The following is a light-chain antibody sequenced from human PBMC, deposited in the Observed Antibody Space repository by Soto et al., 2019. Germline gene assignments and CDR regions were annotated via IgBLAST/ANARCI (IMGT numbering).Light chain of an antibody. CDR3: YSYAGSSTYV. V-gene: IGLV2-23*02. CDR2: EVN. CDR1: SSDVGTYNL. J-gene: IGLJ1*01. Sequence: QSALNQPASVAGSPGQSITISCTGTSSDVGTYNLVSWYQQLPDKAPKLIIHEVNKRPSGVSTRFSGSKSGNTAYLTISGLQADDDADYHCYSYAGSSTYVFGTGTKVTVL.